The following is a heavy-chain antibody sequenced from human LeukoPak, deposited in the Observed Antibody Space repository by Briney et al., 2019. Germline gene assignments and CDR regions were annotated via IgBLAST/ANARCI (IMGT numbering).Heavy chain of an antibody. J-gene: IGHJ4*02. V-gene: IGHV3-23*01. CDR3: AKAVLSIAAAGTVYYFDY. CDR1: GFTFSSYA. Sequence: GALRLSCAASGFTFSSYAMHWVRQAPGKGLEWVSAISGSGGSTYYADSVKGRFTISRDNSKNTLYLQMNSLRAEDTAVYYCAKAVLSIAAAGTVYYFDYWGQGTLVTVSS. CDR2: ISGSGGST. D-gene: IGHD6-13*01.